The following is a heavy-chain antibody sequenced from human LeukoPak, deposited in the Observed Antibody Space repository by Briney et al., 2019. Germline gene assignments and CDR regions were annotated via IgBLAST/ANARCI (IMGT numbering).Heavy chain of an antibody. D-gene: IGHD6-19*01. J-gene: IGHJ4*02. V-gene: IGHV1-2*02. Sequence: ASVKLSCKASGHTFTGYYMHWVRQAPGQGLEWMGWINPNSGGTNHAQKFQGRVSMTRDTSISTAYMELSRLRSDDTAVYYCAQSSGWDSLKYWGQGNLVSVSS. CDR1: GHTFTGYY. CDR3: AQSSGWDSLKY. CDR2: INPNSGGT.